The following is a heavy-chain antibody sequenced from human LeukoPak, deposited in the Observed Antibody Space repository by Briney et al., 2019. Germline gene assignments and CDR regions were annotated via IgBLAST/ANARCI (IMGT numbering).Heavy chain of an antibody. CDR1: GGTFSSYA. CDR2: IIPIFGTA. CDR3: ARDLFYDSSGYHDY. V-gene: IGHV1-69*13. D-gene: IGHD3-22*01. J-gene: IGHJ4*02. Sequence: SVKVSCKASGGTFSSYAISWVRQAPGQGLEWMGGIIPIFGTANYAQKFQVRVTITADASTSTAYMELSSLRSEDTAVYYCARDLFYDSSGYHDYWGQGTLVTVSS.